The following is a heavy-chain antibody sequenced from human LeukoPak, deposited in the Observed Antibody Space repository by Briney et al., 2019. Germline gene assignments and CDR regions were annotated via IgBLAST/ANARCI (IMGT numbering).Heavy chain of an antibody. CDR3: ARASDYDFWSGYFDY. CDR2: IIPILGIA. J-gene: IGHJ4*02. V-gene: IGHV1-69*02. CDR1: GGTFSSYT. Sequence: SVKVSCKASGGTFSSYTISWVRQAPGQGLEWMGRIIPILGIANYAQKFQGRVTITADESTSTAYMELSSLRSEDTAVYYCARASDYDFWSGYFDYWGQGTLVTVSS. D-gene: IGHD3-3*01.